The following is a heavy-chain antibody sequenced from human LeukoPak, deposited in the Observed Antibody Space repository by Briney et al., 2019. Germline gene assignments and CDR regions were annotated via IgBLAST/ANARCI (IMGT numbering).Heavy chain of an antibody. V-gene: IGHV3-48*04. D-gene: IGHD1-1*01. CDR1: GFPFNEYS. CDR2: IGIDSGNT. J-gene: IGHJ4*02. CDR3: ARDHNYAFDN. Sequence: GGSLRLSCTASGFPFNEYSLNWVRQAPGKGLEGIAYIGIDSGNTWYADSVKGRFTISADSAKNSVSLQMSSLRVEDTAVYYCARDHNYAFDNWGQGTLVSVSS.